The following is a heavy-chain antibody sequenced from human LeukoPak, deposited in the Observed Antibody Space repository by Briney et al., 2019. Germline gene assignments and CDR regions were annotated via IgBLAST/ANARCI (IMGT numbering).Heavy chain of an antibody. CDR2: IYTGGST. D-gene: IGHD5-24*01. Sequence: SETLSLTCTVSGGSITTNYWSWIRQPAGKGLEWIGRIYTGGSTNYNPSLKSRVTMSVDTSKSQFSLKLNSVTAADTAVYYCARDRRDGYNSFYYFDSWGQGTLVTVSS. J-gene: IGHJ4*02. CDR1: GGSITTNY. V-gene: IGHV4-4*07. CDR3: ARDRRDGYNSFYYFDS.